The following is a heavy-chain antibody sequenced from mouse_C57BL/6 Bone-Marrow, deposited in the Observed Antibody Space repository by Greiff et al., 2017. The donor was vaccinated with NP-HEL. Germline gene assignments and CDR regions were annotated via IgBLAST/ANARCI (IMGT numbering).Heavy chain of an antibody. V-gene: IGHV1-36*01. CDR2: VYPYNGGT. D-gene: IGHD1-1*01. J-gene: IGHJ2*01. Sequence: EVQLQQSGPVLVKPGPSVKISCKASGFTFTDYYMHWVKQSHGKSLEWIGLVYPYNGGTSYNQKFKGKATLTVDTSSSTAYMELNSLTSEDSAVYYCARSDFTTVVATYRFDYWGQGTTLTVSS. CDR3: ARSDFTTVVATYRFDY. CDR1: GFTFTDYY.